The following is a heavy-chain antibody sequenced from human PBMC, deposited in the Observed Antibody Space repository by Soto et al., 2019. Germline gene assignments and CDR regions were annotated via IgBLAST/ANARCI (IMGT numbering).Heavy chain of an antibody. Sequence: VELVQSGSEVKKPGSSVKVSCKTSGGPFTSFDVNWVRQAPGQGLEWMGDIIPIFERTNYAQKFQGRVTITADMATTTAYMELGSLTSDDTAVYFCAVGLSGSYYQNGMDVWGLGTTVIVS. CDR3: AVGLSGSYYQNGMDV. V-gene: IGHV1-69*06. CDR2: IIPIFERT. J-gene: IGHJ6*02. CDR1: GGPFTSFD. D-gene: IGHD1-26*01.